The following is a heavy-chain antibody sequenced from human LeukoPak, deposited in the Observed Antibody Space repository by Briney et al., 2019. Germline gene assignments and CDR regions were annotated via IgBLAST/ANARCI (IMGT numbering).Heavy chain of an antibody. J-gene: IGHJ4*02. CDR3: AKARWEPNFDY. V-gene: IGHV3-43*02. CDR2: INENGDIA. CDR1: GFTFDDYA. D-gene: IGHD1-26*01. Sequence: GGSLRLSCAASGFTFDDYAVHWVRQGPGKSLEWVSLINENGDIAYYGDSVRGRFTVSRDNAKNSLYLQMNSLTTEDTALYYCAKARWEPNFDYWGQGTLVTVSS.